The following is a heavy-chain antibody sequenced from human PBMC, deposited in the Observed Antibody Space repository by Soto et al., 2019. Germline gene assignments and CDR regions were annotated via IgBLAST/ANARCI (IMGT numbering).Heavy chain of an antibody. V-gene: IGHV3-15*01. Sequence: GGSLRLSCAASGFTFSNAWMSWVRQAPGKGLEWVGRIKSKTDGGTTDYAAPVKGRFTISRDDSKNTLYLQMNSLKTEDTAVYYCTVKRPTMGEDSAALWYFDYWGQGTLVTVSS. J-gene: IGHJ4*02. CDR3: TVKRPTMGEDSAALWYFDY. CDR2: IKSKTDGGTT. CDR1: GFTFSNAW. D-gene: IGHD3-16*01.